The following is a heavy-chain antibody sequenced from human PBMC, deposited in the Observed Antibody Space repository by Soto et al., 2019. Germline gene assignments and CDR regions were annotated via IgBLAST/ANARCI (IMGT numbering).Heavy chain of an antibody. CDR3: ARGRYCLTGRCFPNWFDS. Sequence: SETLSLTCTVSGDSMTSGDYSWAWIRQPPGQALEYIGYIYKSTTTYYNPSFESRVAISLDTSKSQFSLTVTSVTAADTAVYFCARGRYCLTGRCFPNWFDSWGQGTLVTVSS. CDR2: IYKSTTT. V-gene: IGHV4-30-4*01. J-gene: IGHJ5*01. CDR1: GDSMTSGDYS. D-gene: IGHD2-15*01.